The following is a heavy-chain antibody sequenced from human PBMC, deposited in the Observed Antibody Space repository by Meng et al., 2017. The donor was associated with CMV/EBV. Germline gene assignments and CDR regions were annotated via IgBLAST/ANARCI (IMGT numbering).Heavy chain of an antibody. CDR1: GGSISSSSYY. CDR3: ARDQGRGYSYGRDYYGMDV. J-gene: IGHJ6*02. V-gene: IGHV4-39*07. D-gene: IGHD5-18*01. Sequence: GSLRLSCTVSGGSISSSSYYWGWIRQPPGKGLEWIGSIYYSGSTYYNPSLKSRVTISVDTSKNQFSLKLSSVTAADTAVYYCARDQGRGYSYGRDYYGMDVWGQGTTVTAP. CDR2: IYYSGST.